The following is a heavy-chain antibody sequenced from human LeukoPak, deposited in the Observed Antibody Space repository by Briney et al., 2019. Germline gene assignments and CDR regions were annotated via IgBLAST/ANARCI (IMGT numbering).Heavy chain of an antibody. J-gene: IGHJ4*02. Sequence: GGSLRLSCVVSGINFADYAMHCVRQPPGKGLEWVSLISADGGSTFSADSVKGRFSISRDNSKNSLYLQMNSLRSEDTAMYYCSKESGKFDYWGQGTLVAVSS. V-gene: IGHV3-43*02. CDR3: SKESGKFDY. CDR1: GINFADYA. CDR2: ISADGGST.